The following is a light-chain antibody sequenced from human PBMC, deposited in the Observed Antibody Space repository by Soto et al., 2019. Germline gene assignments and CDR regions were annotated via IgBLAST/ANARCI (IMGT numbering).Light chain of an antibody. Sequence: EIVLTQSPGTLSLSPGERSTLSCRASQSVNSNLAWYQQKPGQAPRLLIYDASSRATGIPDRFSGSGSGTDFTLTISRLEPEDFAVYYCQQYSRAPPTFGQGTKVDIK. CDR2: DAS. V-gene: IGKV3-20*01. J-gene: IGKJ1*01. CDR1: QSVNSN. CDR3: QQYSRAPPT.